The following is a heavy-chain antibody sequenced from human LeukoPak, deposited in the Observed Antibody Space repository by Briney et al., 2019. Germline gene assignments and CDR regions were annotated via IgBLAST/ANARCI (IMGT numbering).Heavy chain of an antibody. Sequence: GRSLRLSCAASGFTFSSYAMHWVRQAPGKGLEWVAVISYDGSNKYYADSVKGRFTISRDNSKNTLYLQMNSLRAEDTAVYYCARDSDIVVVVAATFDYWGQGTLVTVSS. D-gene: IGHD2-15*01. CDR1: GFTFSSYA. V-gene: IGHV3-30-3*01. J-gene: IGHJ4*02. CDR2: ISYDGSNK. CDR3: ARDSDIVVVVAATFDY.